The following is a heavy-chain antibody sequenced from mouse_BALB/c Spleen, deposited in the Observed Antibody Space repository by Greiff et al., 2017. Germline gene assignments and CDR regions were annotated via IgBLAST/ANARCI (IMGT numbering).Heavy chain of an antibody. CDR2: INSNGGST. CDR3: ARHEGNYDAMDY. D-gene: IGHD2-1*01. V-gene: IGHV5-6-3*01. Sequence: EVMLVESGGGLVQPGGSLKLSCAASGFTFSSYGMSWVRQTPDKRLELVATINSNGGSTYYPDSVKGRFTISRDNAKNTLYLQMSSLKSEDTAMYYCARHEGNYDAMDYWGQGTSVTVSS. J-gene: IGHJ4*01. CDR1: GFTFSSYG.